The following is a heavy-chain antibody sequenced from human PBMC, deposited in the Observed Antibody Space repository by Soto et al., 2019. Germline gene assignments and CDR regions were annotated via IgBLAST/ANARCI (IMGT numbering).Heavy chain of an antibody. CDR1: GFTFSSYA. CDR3: AKEHLNIVVVVAATPLYFDY. V-gene: IGHV3-23*01. Sequence: LRLSCAASGFTFSSYAMSWVRQAPGKGLEWVSAISGSGGSTYYADSVKGRFTISRDNSKNTLYLQMNSLRAEDTAVYYCAKEHLNIVVVVAATPLYFDYWGQGTLVTVSS. CDR2: ISGSGGST. D-gene: IGHD2-15*01. J-gene: IGHJ4*02.